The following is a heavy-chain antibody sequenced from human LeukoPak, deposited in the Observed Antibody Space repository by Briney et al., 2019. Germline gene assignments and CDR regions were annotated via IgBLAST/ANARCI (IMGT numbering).Heavy chain of an antibody. CDR1: GFTFSSYW. D-gene: IGHD3-22*01. CDR2: INTDGSST. V-gene: IGHV3-74*01. CDR3: AKGDYYDSSGPLSFDP. Sequence: PGGSLRLSCAASGFTFSSYWMHWVRQAPGKGLVWVSRINTDGSSTSYADSVKGRFTISRDNAKNTLYLQMNSLRVEDTAVYYCAKGDYYDSSGPLSFDPWGQGTLVTVSS. J-gene: IGHJ5*02.